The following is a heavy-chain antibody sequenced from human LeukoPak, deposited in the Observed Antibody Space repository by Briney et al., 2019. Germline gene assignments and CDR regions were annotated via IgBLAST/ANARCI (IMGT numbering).Heavy chain of an antibody. CDR1: GFTFSSYW. D-gene: IGHD6-13*01. V-gene: IGHV3-74*01. CDR3: ATQGPRIAAAVIN. Sequence: GGSLRLSCAASGFTFSSYWMHWVRQAPGKGLVWVSRINSDGSSTSYADSVKGRFTISRDNAKNTLYLQMNSLRAEDTAVYYCATQGPRIAAAVINWGQGTLVTVSS. J-gene: IGHJ4*02. CDR2: INSDGSST.